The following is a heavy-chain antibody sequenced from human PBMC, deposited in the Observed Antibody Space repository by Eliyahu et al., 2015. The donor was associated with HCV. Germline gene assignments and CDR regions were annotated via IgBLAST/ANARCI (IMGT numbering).Heavy chain of an antibody. V-gene: IGHV3-48*01. CDR2: ISGSSSSK. D-gene: IGHD6-19*01. J-gene: IGHJ6*02. CDR1: GFXFXSYT. Sequence: EVQLVESGGGLVQPGGSLRLSCXASGFXFXSYTVHWVRQXPGKGLEWLSYISGSSSSKDYADSVKGRFTISRDNAKNSLYLQMNSLRAEDTAVYYCARGAQWPEIYNGMDVWGLGTTVTISS. CDR3: ARGAQWPEIYNGMDV.